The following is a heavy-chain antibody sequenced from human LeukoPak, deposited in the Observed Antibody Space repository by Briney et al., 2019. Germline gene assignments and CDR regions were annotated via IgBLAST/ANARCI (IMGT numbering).Heavy chain of an antibody. CDR1: GFTFSSYA. V-gene: IGHV3-30*14. J-gene: IGHJ4*02. CDR3: ARGHYYDTSSSYYFDY. Sequence: GGSLRLSCAASGFTFSSYAMHWVRQAPGKGLEWVAVISYDGSNKYYADSVKGRFTISRDNSKNTLYLQMNSLRAEDTAVYYCARGHYYDTSSSYYFDYWGQGTLVTVSS. D-gene: IGHD3-22*01. CDR2: ISYDGSNK.